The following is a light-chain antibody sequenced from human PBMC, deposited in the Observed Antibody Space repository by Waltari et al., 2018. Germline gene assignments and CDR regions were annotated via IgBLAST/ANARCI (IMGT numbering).Light chain of an antibody. Sequence: QSALTQPASMSGSPGQSIAISCTGTSNDVGPYNRVSWSQHHPGKAPKPMIYEVSEWPRGVSDRCSGSKSGNTASLTISGLQAEDEADYYCCSYAGSSHYLFGTGTRVTVL. V-gene: IGLV2-23*02. CDR3: CSYAGSSHYL. J-gene: IGLJ1*01. CDR1: SNDVGPYNR. CDR2: EVS.